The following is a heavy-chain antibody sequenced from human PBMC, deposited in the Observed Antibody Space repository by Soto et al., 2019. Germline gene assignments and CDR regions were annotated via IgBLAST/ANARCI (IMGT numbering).Heavy chain of an antibody. J-gene: IGHJ4*02. CDR2: INPSGGST. V-gene: IGHV1-46*03. CDR1: GYTFTSYY. D-gene: IGHD3-10*01. CDR3: ARDGPMVRGVIPRFDY. Sequence: VKVSCKASGYTFTSYYMHWVRQAPGQGLEWMGIINPSGGSTSYAQKFQGRVTMTRDTSTSTVYMELSSLRSEDTAVYYCARDGPMVRGVIPRFDYWGQGTLVTVSS.